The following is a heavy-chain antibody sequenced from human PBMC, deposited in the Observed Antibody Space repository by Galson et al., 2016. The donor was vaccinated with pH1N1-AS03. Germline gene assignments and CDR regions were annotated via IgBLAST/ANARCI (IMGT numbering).Heavy chain of an antibody. CDR3: ARENWNYVAFDI. CDR1: GFSINSYW. V-gene: IGHV3-7*01. D-gene: IGHD1-7*01. J-gene: IGHJ3*02. Sequence: SLRLSCAASGFSINSYWMTWVRQAPGKGPEWVANIKKDGSEKYYVDSVKGRFTISRDRTSLSLQMNSLRAEDTAVYYCARENWNYVAFDIWGQGTMVTVSS. CDR2: IKKDGSEK.